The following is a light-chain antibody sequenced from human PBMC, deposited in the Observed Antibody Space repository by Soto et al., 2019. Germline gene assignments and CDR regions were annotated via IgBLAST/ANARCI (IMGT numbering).Light chain of an antibody. J-gene: IGLJ3*02. CDR3: QTGGTGGV. Sequence: QSVLTQSPSASASLGASVKLTCTLSSGHSSYAIAWHQQQPEKGPRYLMKLNSDGSHSQGDGIPDRFSGSSSGAERYLTISSLQSEDEADYYCQTGGTGGVFGGGTKLTVL. V-gene: IGLV4-69*01. CDR1: SGHSSYA. CDR2: LNSDGSH.